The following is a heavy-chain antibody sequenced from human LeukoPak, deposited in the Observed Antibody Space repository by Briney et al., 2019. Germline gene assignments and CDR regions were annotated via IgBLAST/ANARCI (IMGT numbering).Heavy chain of an antibody. CDR3: AKDMGGYDSSFDY. Sequence: GGSLRLSCAASGFTFDDYAMHWVRQAPGRGLEWVSGISWNSGSIGHADSVKGRFTISRDNAKNSLYLQMNSLRAEDTALYYCAKDMGGYDSSFDYWGQGTLVTVSS. D-gene: IGHD5-12*01. V-gene: IGHV3-9*01. CDR2: ISWNSGSI. CDR1: GFTFDDYA. J-gene: IGHJ4*02.